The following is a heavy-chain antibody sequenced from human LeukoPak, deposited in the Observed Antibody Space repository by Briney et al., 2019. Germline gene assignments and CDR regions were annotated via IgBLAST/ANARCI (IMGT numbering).Heavy chain of an antibody. CDR1: GIIFSNYW. J-gene: IGHJ3*02. CDR3: AREGPYTAVAHSDAFDI. D-gene: IGHD5-18*01. Sequence: PGGSLRLSCAASGIIFSNYWMHWVRQAPGKGLEWVSYISSSSSTIYYADSVKGRFTISRDNAKNSLYLQMNSLRAEDTAVYYCAREGPYTAVAHSDAFDIWGQGTMVTVSS. CDR2: ISSSSSTI. V-gene: IGHV3-48*04.